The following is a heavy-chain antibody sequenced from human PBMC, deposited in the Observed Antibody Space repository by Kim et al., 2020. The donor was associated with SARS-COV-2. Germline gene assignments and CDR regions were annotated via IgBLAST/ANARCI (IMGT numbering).Heavy chain of an antibody. CDR3: ARRTRKLDYYGSSGYAFDY. V-gene: IGHV4-39*01. CDR2: IYYSGST. D-gene: IGHD3-22*01. CDR1: GGSISSTSYY. J-gene: IGHJ4*02. Sequence: SETLSLTCTVSGGSISSTSYYWGWIRQPPGKGLEWIGSIYYSGSTYYNPSLKSRVTISVDTPKNQFSLKLSSVTAADTAVYYCARRTRKLDYYGSSGYAFDYWGQGTLVTVSS.